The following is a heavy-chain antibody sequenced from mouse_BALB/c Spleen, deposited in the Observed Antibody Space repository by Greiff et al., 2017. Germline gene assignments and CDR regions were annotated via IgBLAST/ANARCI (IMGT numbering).Heavy chain of an antibody. D-gene: IGHD2-14*01. Sequence: QVQLQQSGAELARPGASVKLSCKASGYTFTSYWMQWVKQRPGQGLEWIGAIYHGDGDTRYTQKFKGKATLTADKSSSTAYMQLSSLASEDSAVYYCARYDGGDYYAMDYWGQGTSVTVSS. CDR1: GYTFTSYW. CDR3: ARYDGGDYYAMDY. V-gene: IGHV1-87*01. CDR2: IYHGDGDT. J-gene: IGHJ4*01.